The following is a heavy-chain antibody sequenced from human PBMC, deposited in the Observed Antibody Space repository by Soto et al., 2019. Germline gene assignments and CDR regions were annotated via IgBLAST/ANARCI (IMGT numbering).Heavy chain of an antibody. J-gene: IGHJ6*02. CDR3: ARESGSTSSCSYRYGMDV. CDR1: GSTFSSYE. V-gene: IGHV3-48*03. CDR2: ISSSGSSI. D-gene: IGHD2-2*01. Sequence: PGGSLRLSFATSGSTFSSYEMNWVRRAPGKGLEWVSYISSSGSSIYSADSVKGRFTISRDNAKNSLYLQMSSLRAEDTAVYYCARESGSTSSCSYRYGMDVWGQGTTVTVSS.